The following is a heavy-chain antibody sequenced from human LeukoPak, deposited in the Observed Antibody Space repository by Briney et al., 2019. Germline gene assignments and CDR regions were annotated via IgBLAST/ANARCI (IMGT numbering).Heavy chain of an antibody. CDR3: ARGGVYSSGWYPEYFQR. CDR1: VYTFTSYH. D-gene: IGHD6-19*01. J-gene: IGHJ1*01. V-gene: IGHV1-2*02. Sequence: ASVTVSCKTSVYTFTSYHMHWVRQAPGQGREWMGWINPISGGTKYGQKFQGRVTLTRDTSISTAYMELNSLTSDDTAVYYCARGGVYSSGWYPEYFQRWGQGTLVTVS. CDR2: INPISGGT.